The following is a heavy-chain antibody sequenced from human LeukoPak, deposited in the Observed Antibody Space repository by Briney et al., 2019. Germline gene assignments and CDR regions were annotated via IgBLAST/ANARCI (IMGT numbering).Heavy chain of an antibody. J-gene: IGHJ5*02. CDR3: ARQNDYTNPVVWFDP. V-gene: IGHV4-39*01. CDR2: IYYGGST. CDR1: GDSIISHTYY. D-gene: IGHD4-11*01. Sequence: SETLSLTCTVSGDSIISHTYYWGWIRQPPGKGLEWIGSIYYGGSTIYNPSLKSRVTISVDTSKNQFSLKVRSVTAAATAEYCGARQNDYTNPVVWFDPWGQGTLVTVSS.